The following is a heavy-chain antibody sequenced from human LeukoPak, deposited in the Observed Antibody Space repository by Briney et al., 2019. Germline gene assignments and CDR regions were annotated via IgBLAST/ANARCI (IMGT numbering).Heavy chain of an antibody. CDR3: ANRRNRNYDSSGSSLDY. CDR1: GGSISSGGYY. D-gene: IGHD3-22*01. Sequence: SETLSLTCTVSGGSISSGGYYWSWIRQHPGKGLEWIGYIYCSGSTYYNPSLKSRVTISVDTSKNQFSLKLSSVTAADTAVYYCANRRNRNYDSSGSSLDYWGQGTLVTVSS. J-gene: IGHJ4*02. V-gene: IGHV4-31*03. CDR2: IYCSGST.